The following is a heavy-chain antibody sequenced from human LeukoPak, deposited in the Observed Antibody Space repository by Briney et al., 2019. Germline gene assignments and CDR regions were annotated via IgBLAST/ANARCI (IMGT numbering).Heavy chain of an antibody. J-gene: IGHJ4*02. Sequence: GGSLRLSCAASGFTFSSYAMHWVRQAPGKGLEWVAVISYDGNNKYYADSVKGRFTISRDNSKNTLYLQMNSLRAEDTAVYYCAKDRGGRGQGTLIAVSS. V-gene: IGHV3-30*18. CDR2: ISYDGNNK. CDR1: GFTFSSYA. D-gene: IGHD3-16*01. CDR3: AKDRGG.